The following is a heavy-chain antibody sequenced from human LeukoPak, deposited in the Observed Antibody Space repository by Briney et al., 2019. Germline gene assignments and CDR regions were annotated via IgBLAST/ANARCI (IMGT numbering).Heavy chain of an antibody. J-gene: IGHJ4*02. V-gene: IGHV4-59*08. Sequence: PSETLSLTCSVSGGSISRYYWSWIRQPPGKGLEWIGYIYYSGSTNYNPSLKSRVTTSVDTSKNQFSLKLSSVTAADTAVYYCARTVQYYYGSGSIGNTYYFDYWGQGTLVTVSS. CDR1: GGSISRYY. CDR3: ARTVQYYYGSGSIGNTYYFDY. D-gene: IGHD3-10*01. CDR2: IYYSGST.